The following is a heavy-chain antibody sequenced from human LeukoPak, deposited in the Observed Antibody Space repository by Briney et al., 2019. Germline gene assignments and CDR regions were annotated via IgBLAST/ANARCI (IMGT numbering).Heavy chain of an antibody. D-gene: IGHD3-16*02. CDR1: GFTFDDYA. J-gene: IGHJ3*02. CDR3: AKDLLVKSDHDAFDI. Sequence: GRSLRLSCAASGFTFDDYAMHWVRQAPGKGLEWVSGIGWNSGSIGYADSVKGRFTISRDNAKNSLYLQMNSLRAEDTALYYCAKDLLVKSDHDAFDIWGQGTMVTVSS. V-gene: IGHV3-9*01. CDR2: IGWNSGSI.